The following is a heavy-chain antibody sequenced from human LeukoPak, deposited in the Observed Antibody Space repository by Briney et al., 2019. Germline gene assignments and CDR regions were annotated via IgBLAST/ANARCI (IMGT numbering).Heavy chain of an antibody. Sequence: SQTLSLTCAVSGGSISSGGYSWSWIRQPPGKGLEWIGYIYHSGSTYYNPSLKSRVTISVDRSKNQFSLKLSSVTAADTAVYYCARDSSKTGNWFDPWGQGTLVTVSS. D-gene: IGHD6-13*01. J-gene: IGHJ5*02. CDR3: ARDSSKTGNWFDP. CDR1: GGSISSGGYS. CDR2: IYHSGST. V-gene: IGHV4-30-2*01.